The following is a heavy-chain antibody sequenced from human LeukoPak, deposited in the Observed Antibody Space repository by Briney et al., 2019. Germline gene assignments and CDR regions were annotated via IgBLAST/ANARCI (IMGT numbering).Heavy chain of an antibody. Sequence: KPSETLSLTCADYGGSFSGYYWSWIRQPPGKGLEWIGEINHSGSTNYNPSLKSRVTISVDTSKNQFSLKLSSVTAADTAVYYCARASRYSSSWYRVDYWGQGTLVTVSS. V-gene: IGHV4-34*01. CDR3: ARASRYSSSWYRVDY. CDR1: GGSFSGYY. J-gene: IGHJ4*02. CDR2: INHSGST. D-gene: IGHD6-13*01.